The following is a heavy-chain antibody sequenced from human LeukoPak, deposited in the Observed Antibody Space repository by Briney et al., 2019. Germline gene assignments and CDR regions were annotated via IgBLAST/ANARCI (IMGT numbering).Heavy chain of an antibody. Sequence: PGGSLRLSCAGSGFTFRSYWMGWVRQAPGKGLEWVANIKEDGSEKYYVDSVKGRFTISRDNAEKSLYLQMNSLRDEDTAVYYCTRDSYYDISGDDDRKFFQYWGQGTLVAVSS. J-gene: IGHJ1*01. CDR3: TRDSYYDISGDDDRKFFQY. D-gene: IGHD3-22*01. V-gene: IGHV3-7*01. CDR2: IKEDGSEK. CDR1: GFTFRSYW.